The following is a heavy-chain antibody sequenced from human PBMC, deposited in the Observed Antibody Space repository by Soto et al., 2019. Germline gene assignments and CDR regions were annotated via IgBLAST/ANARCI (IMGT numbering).Heavy chain of an antibody. J-gene: IGHJ6*02. CDR3: ARLTYYYGSGSYYNVGNYYGMDV. CDR2: IYYSGST. Sequence: PSETLSLTCTVSGGSISSSSYYWGWIRQPPGKGLEWIGSIYYSGSTYYNPSLKSRVTISVGTSKNQFSPKLSSVTAADTAVYYCARLTYYYGSGSYYNVGNYYGMDVWGQGTTVTVS. CDR1: GGSISSSSYY. V-gene: IGHV4-39*01. D-gene: IGHD3-10*01.